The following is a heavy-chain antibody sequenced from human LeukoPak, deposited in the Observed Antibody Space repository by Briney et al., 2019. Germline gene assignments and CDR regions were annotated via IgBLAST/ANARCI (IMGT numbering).Heavy chain of an antibody. V-gene: IGHV3-33*01. Sequence: PGRSLRLSCAASGFTFSSYGMHWVRQAPGKGLEWVAVIWYDGSNKHYADSVMGRFTISRDNSNNTLFLQMDSLRAEDTAVYYCARVGVSGAGPTNDAFDIWGQGTMVTVSS. CDR2: IWYDGSNK. CDR3: ARVGVSGAGPTNDAFDI. D-gene: IGHD3-10*01. J-gene: IGHJ3*02. CDR1: GFTFSSYG.